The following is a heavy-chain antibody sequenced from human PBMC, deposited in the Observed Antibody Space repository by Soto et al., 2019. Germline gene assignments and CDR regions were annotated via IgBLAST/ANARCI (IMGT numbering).Heavy chain of an antibody. D-gene: IGHD2-15*01. CDR3: ARWASGNNV. Sequence: QVQLVQSGADVKRPGASVKVSCKASGYTCTSYYIHWVRQAPGQGLEWMGVINPSGGSTSYAQKFQGRVTMTMDTPTSTVYMELSSLRSDDTAVYYCARWASGNNVWGQGTLVTVSS. J-gene: IGHJ4*02. CDR1: GYTCTSYY. V-gene: IGHV1-46*03. CDR2: INPSGGST.